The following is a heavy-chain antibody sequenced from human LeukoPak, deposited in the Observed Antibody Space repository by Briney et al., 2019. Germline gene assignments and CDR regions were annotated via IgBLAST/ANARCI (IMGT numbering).Heavy chain of an antibody. D-gene: IGHD5-18*01. Sequence: GGSLRLSSAASGFTFSSYAMSWVRQAPGKGLEWVSAISGSGGSTYYADSVKGRFTISRDNSKNTLYLQMNSLRAEDTAVYYCAKGKGIQLWLLDYWGQGTLVTVSS. CDR3: AKGKGIQLWLLDY. V-gene: IGHV3-23*01. CDR2: ISGSGGST. J-gene: IGHJ4*02. CDR1: GFTFSSYA.